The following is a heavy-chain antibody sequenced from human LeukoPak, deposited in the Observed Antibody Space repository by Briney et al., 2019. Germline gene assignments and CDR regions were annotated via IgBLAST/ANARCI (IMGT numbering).Heavy chain of an antibody. CDR1: GYIFTNYG. V-gene: IGHV1-18*01. Sequence: ASVKVSCKASGYIFTNYGIIWVRQAPGQGLEWMGWINTYNGKTNYAQKVQGRVTMATDTSTNTAYMELRSLRSDDTAVYYCAKSHSGSLRAPFDNWGQGTLVTVSS. J-gene: IGHJ4*02. CDR2: INTYNGKT. CDR3: AKSHSGSLRAPFDN. D-gene: IGHD3-22*01.